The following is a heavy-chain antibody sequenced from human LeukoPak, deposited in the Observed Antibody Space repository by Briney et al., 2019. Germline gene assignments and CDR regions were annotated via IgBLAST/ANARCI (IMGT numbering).Heavy chain of an antibody. CDR3: AKESSKYYYDSSGYQDAFDI. J-gene: IGHJ3*02. CDR2: INSDGSIT. Sequence: GGSLRLSCAASGFTFSSYWMHWVRQVPGEGLVWVSRINSDGSITIYADSVKGRFTISRDNSKNTLYLQMNSLRAEDTAVYYCAKESSKYYYDSSGYQDAFDIWGQGTMVTVSS. CDR1: GFTFSSYW. V-gene: IGHV3-74*01. D-gene: IGHD3-22*01.